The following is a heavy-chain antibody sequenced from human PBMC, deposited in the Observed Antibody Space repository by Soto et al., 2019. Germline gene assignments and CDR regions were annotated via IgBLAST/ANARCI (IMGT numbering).Heavy chain of an antibody. CDR3: ARESDH. V-gene: IGHV3-23*01. Sequence: XGSLRLSGAASGFTFSSYAMSWVRQAPGKGLEWVSTISGSGGGTYYADSMKGRFTISRDNSKNTLYLQMYSLRVEDTAVYYCARESDHWGQGTLVTVSS. J-gene: IGHJ4*02. CDR2: ISGSGGGT. CDR1: GFTFSSYA.